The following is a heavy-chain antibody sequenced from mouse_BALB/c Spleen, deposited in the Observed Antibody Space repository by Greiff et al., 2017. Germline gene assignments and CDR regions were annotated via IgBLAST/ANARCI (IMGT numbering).Heavy chain of an antibody. V-gene: IGHV1S22*01. J-gene: IGHJ2*01. CDR2: IYPGSGST. D-gene: IGHD2-1*01. Sequence: LQQPGSELVRPGASVKLSCKASGYTFTSYWMHWVKQRPGQGLEWIGNIYPGSGSTNYDEKFKSKATLTVDTSSSTAYMQLSSLTSEDSAVYYCTRGDGNYAFDYWGQGTTLTVSS. CDR1: GYTFTSYW. CDR3: TRGDGNYAFDY.